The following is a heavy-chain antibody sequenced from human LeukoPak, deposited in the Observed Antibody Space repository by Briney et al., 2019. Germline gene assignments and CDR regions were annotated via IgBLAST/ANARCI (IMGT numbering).Heavy chain of an antibody. CDR1: GFTFSSYS. J-gene: IGHJ4*02. Sequence: GGSLGLTCAASGFTFSSYSTNWVRQAPGKGLEWVSSISSSSSYIYYADSVKGRFTISRDNAKNSLYLQMNSLRAEDTAVYYCARCGRNYEVYYLDYWGQGTLVPVSS. D-gene: IGHD1-7*01. CDR2: ISSSSSYI. CDR3: ARCGRNYEVYYLDY. V-gene: IGHV3-21*01.